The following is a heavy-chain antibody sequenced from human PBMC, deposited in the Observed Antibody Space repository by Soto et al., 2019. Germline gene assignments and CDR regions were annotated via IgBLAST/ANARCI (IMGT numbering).Heavy chain of an antibody. CDR1: GFTFSNAW. V-gene: IGHV3-15*01. CDR3: TTVTGYVFYYYYGMDV. D-gene: IGHD3-9*01. CDR2: IKSKTDGGTT. Sequence: PGGSLRLSCAASGFTFSNAWMSWVRQAPGKGLEWVGRIKSKTDGGTTDYAAPVKGRFTISRDDSKNTLYLQMNSLKTEDTAVYYCTTVTGYVFYYYYGMDVWGQGTTVTVSS. J-gene: IGHJ6*02.